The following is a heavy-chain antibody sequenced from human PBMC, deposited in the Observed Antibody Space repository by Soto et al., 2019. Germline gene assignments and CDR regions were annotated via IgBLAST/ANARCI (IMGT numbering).Heavy chain of an antibody. CDR3: GTSIAAAGENY. Sequence: QLQLQESGPGLVKPSETLSLTCTVSGGSISSSTYYWGWIRQPPVKGLEWIGSIYYSGSSYYNPSLKSRVTISVDTSKNQFSLKLSSVTAADTAVYYCGTSIAAAGENYWGQGSLVTVSS. D-gene: IGHD6-13*01. V-gene: IGHV4-39*01. CDR1: GGSISSSTYY. J-gene: IGHJ4*02. CDR2: IYYSGSS.